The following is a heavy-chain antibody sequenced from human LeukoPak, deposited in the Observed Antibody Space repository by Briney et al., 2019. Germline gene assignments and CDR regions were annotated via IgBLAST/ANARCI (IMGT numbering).Heavy chain of an antibody. V-gene: IGHV4-34*01. CDR3: ASGSYSYYYMDV. J-gene: IGHJ6*03. CDR2: INNSGST. CDR1: GGSFSGYY. Sequence: KPSETLSLTCAVYGGSFSGYYWNWIRQPPGKGLEWIGEINNSGSTNYNPSLKSRVTISRDTSKNQFSLKLSSVTAADTAVYYCASGSYSYYYMDVWGKGTTVTVSS.